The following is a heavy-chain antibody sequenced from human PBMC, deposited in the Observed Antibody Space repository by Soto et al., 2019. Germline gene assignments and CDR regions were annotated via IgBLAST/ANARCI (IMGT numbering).Heavy chain of an antibody. CDR3: ARLLRHNYYGMDV. V-gene: IGHV4-39*01. CDR2: IYYSGST. Sequence: PSETLSLTCTVSGGSISSSSYYWGWIRQPPGKGLEWIGSIYYSGSTYYNPSLKSRVTISVDTSKNQFSLKLSSVTAADTAVYYCARLLRHNYYGMDVWGQGTTVTSP. J-gene: IGHJ6*02. D-gene: IGHD5-12*01. CDR1: GGSISSSSYY.